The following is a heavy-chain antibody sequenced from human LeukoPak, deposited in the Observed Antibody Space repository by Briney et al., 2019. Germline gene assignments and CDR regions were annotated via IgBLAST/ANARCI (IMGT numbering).Heavy chain of an antibody. J-gene: IGHJ6*02. CDR3: ARGLGITMVRGVMSGYGMDV. CDR2: INPSGGST. V-gene: IGHV1-46*01. D-gene: IGHD3-10*01. Sequence: ASVKVSCKASGYTFTSYYMHWVRQAPGQGLEWMGIINPSGGSTSYAQKFQGRVTMTRDTSTSTVYMELSSLRSEDTAVYYRARGLGITMVRGVMSGYGMDVWGQGTTVTVSS. CDR1: GYTFTSYY.